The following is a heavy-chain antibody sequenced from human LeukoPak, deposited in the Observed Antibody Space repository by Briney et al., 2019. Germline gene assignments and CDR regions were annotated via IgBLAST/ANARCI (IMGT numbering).Heavy chain of an antibody. CDR1: GYGFTSNW. CDR3: ARLAFCTNAVCFSNYYYSMDV. D-gene: IGHD2-8*01. V-gene: IGHV5-51*01. J-gene: IGHJ6*03. CDR2: IYPDDSDT. Sequence: GESLKFSCRGFGYGFTSNWIGWGGRIPGKGREWMGFIYPDDSDTKSSPSSQGQVTISADKSISTAYLQWSSLKASDTAMYYCARLAFCTNAVCFSNYYYSMDVWGRGTTVTVSS.